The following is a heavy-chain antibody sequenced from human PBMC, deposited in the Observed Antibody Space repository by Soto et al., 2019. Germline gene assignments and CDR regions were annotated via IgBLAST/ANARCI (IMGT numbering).Heavy chain of an antibody. CDR1: KYTFSTYS. J-gene: IGHJ3*02. Sequence: ASVKVSCKASKYTFSTYSLHWVRQAPGQGLEWMGIINPTTTSTSDAQKFQGRVTMTRDTSTSTVYMELSSLRSEDTAVYYCARDLYSSSWYVRAFDMWGQGTMVTVSS. D-gene: IGHD6-13*01. CDR3: ARDLYSSSWYVRAFDM. CDR2: INPTTTST. V-gene: IGHV1-46*03.